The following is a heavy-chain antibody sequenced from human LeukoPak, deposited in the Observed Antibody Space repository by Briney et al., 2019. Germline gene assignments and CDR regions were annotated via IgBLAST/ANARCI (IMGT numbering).Heavy chain of an antibody. Sequence: SETLSLTCTVSGGSIHSSSYYWGWIRQPPGKGLEWIGSIYYSGSTYYNPSLKSRVTISVDTSKNQFSLKLSSVTAADTAVYYCARESRYTGSYLDYFAYWGQGTLVTVSS. D-gene: IGHD1-26*01. CDR1: GGSIHSSSYY. CDR2: IYYSGST. V-gene: IGHV4-39*07. CDR3: ARESRYTGSYLDYFAY. J-gene: IGHJ4*02.